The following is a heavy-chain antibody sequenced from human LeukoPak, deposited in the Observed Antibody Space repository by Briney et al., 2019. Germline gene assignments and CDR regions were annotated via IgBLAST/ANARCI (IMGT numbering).Heavy chain of an antibody. Sequence: ASVKVSCKASGYTFTSYYMHWVRQAPGQGLEWMGWINPNSGGTNYAQKLQGRVTMTTDTSTSTAYMELRGLRSDDTAVYYCARDGFRWIAAAVTFDYWGQGTLVTVSS. D-gene: IGHD6-13*01. CDR3: ARDGFRWIAAAVTFDY. CDR2: INPNSGGT. J-gene: IGHJ4*02. CDR1: GYTFTSYY. V-gene: IGHV1-2*02.